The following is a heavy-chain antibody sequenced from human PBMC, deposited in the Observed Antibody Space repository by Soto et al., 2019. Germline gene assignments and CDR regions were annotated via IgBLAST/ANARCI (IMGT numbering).Heavy chain of an antibody. CDR3: ARDLGAQVVDS. Sequence: QVQLVQSGAEVKKPGASVKVSCKASGYTFTSYGISWVRQAPGQGLEWMGWISAYNGNTKNGQKLQGGVTMTTDTSTSRAYMELRSLRSDGTAVYSCARDLGAQVVDSWGQGTLVTVSS. CDR2: ISAYNGNT. J-gene: IGHJ4*02. CDR1: GYTFTSYG. D-gene: IGHD2-15*01. V-gene: IGHV1-18*01.